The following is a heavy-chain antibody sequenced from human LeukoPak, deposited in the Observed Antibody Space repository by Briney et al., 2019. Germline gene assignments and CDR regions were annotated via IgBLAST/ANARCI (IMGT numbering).Heavy chain of an antibody. V-gene: IGHV4-59*13. CDR3: AGQTGNKGAFDV. Sequence: SETLSLTCNVSGGSISRYYWHWIRQAPGKGLEWIGYNHYSGYTFYNPYLKTRATILVGTNQFSLELISVTAADTAVYFCAGQTGNKGAFDVWGQGTMVTVSS. CDR2: NHYSGYT. J-gene: IGHJ3*01. D-gene: IGHD1/OR15-1a*01. CDR1: GGSISRYY.